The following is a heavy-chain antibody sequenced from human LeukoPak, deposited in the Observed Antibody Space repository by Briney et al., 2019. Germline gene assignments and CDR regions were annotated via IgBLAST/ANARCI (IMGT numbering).Heavy chain of an antibody. Sequence: SETLSLTCTVSGGSISSYYWGWIRQPPGKGLEWIGSIYYSGSTYYNPSLKSRVTISVDTSKNQFSLKLSSVTAADTAVYYCARDTYITGTTNWFDPWGQGTLVTVSS. J-gene: IGHJ5*02. CDR1: GGSISSYY. D-gene: IGHD1-7*01. V-gene: IGHV4-39*07. CDR3: ARDTYITGTTNWFDP. CDR2: IYYSGST.